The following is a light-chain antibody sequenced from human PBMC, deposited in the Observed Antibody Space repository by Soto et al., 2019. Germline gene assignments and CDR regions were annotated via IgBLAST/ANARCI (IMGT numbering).Light chain of an antibody. CDR2: QVT. Sequence: QSALTQPASVSGSPGPSITISCTGTSSDGGNYNYVSWYQETPGKAPRLIIYQVTNRPSGVSNRFSGSKSGNTAALTISGLQSDYEADYYCTSFSTGSSYVIFGGGTELTVL. J-gene: IGLJ2*01. CDR3: TSFSTGSSYVI. CDR1: SSDGGNYNY. V-gene: IGLV2-14*01.